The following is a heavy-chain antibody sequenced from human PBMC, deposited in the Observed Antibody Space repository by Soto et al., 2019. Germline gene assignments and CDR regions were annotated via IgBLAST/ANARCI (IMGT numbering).Heavy chain of an antibody. CDR2: IYNTDNS. Sequence: PSETLSLTCTVSGGSISSSFWTWIRQPAGKGLEWIGRIYNTDNSNYNPSLKSRATMSVDTSKNQFSLNLRSVTAADTAVYYCAREVPVADTGYYDYWGQGILVTVSS. D-gene: IGHD6-19*01. CDR1: GGSISSSF. J-gene: IGHJ4*02. CDR3: AREVPVADTGYYDY. V-gene: IGHV4-4*07.